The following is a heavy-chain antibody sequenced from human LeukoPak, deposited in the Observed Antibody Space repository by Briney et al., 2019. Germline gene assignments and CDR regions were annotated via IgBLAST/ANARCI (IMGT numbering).Heavy chain of an antibody. Sequence: PGGSLRLSCAASGFTFSSYSMNWVRQAPGKGLEWVSSISSSSSYIYYADSVKGRFTISRDNAKNSLYLQMNSLRAEDTAVYYCARDWPYSSGWFPNWFDPWGQGTLVTVSS. CDR3: ARDWPYSSGWFPNWFDP. CDR2: ISSSSSYI. CDR1: GFTFSSYS. J-gene: IGHJ5*02. V-gene: IGHV3-21*01. D-gene: IGHD6-19*01.